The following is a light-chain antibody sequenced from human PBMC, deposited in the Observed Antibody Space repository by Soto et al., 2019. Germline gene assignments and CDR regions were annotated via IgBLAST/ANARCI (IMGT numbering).Light chain of an antibody. V-gene: IGKV3-20*01. CDR3: QQYDPSPRT. CDR2: GAS. Sequence: EIVLTQSPGTLSLSPGERATLSCRASQSVSSNYLAWYQQKRGQAPRLLIYGASSRATGIPTRFSGSGSGTEFTLPISRQEPDDFAVYYCQQYDPSPRTFGQGTKVAI. CDR1: QSVSSNY. J-gene: IGKJ1*01.